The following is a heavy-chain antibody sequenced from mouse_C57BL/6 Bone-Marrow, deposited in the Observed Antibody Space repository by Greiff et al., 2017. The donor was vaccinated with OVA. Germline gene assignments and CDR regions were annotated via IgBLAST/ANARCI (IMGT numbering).Heavy chain of an antibody. D-gene: IGHD2-4*01. V-gene: IGHV1-64*01. CDR1: GYTFTSYW. CDR2: IHPNSGST. CDR3: ARRGLYYDPEVGYFDY. J-gene: IGHJ2*01. Sequence: QVQLQQPGAELVKPGASVKLSCKASGYTFTSYWMHWVKQRPGQGLEWIGMIHPNSGSTNYNEKFKSKATLTVDKSSSTAYMQLSSLTSEDSAVYYCARRGLYYDPEVGYFDYWGQGTTLTVSS.